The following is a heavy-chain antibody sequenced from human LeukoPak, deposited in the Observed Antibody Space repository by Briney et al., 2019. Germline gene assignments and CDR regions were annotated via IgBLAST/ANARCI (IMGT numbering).Heavy chain of an antibody. Sequence: GGSLRLSCVVSGFIFSDYSMNWVRQAPGKGLEWVSLISGDGGSTYYADSVKGRFTISRDNSKNSLYLQMNSLRTEDTALYYCAKAKAPIYYFDYWGQGTLVTVSS. D-gene: IGHD3-3*02. V-gene: IGHV3-43*02. CDR2: ISGDGGST. CDR3: AKAKAPIYYFDY. CDR1: GFIFSDYS. J-gene: IGHJ4*02.